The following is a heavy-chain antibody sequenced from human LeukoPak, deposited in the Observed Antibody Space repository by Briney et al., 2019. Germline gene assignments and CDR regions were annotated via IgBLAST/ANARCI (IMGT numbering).Heavy chain of an antibody. CDR1: GFTFSSYG. Sequence: GGSLRLSCAASGFTFSSYGMHWVRQAPGKGLEWVAVIWYDGSNKYYADSVKGRFTISRDNSKNTLYLQMNSLRAEDTAVYYCATTRSSGQEHPGYWGQGTLVTVSS. CDR3: ATTRSSGQEHPGY. V-gene: IGHV3-33*01. CDR2: IWYDGSNK. J-gene: IGHJ4*02. D-gene: IGHD6-19*01.